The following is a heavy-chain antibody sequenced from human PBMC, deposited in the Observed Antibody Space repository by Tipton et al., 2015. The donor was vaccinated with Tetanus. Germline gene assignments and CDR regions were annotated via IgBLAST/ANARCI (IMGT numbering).Heavy chain of an antibody. CDR3: ARDGKTMFGY. D-gene: IGHD3-10*02. V-gene: IGHV4-34*01. Sequence: LRLSCAVYGGSFSGYYWSWIRQPPGKGLEWIGEINHSGSTNYNPSLKSRVTISVDTSKNQFSLKLSSVTAADTAVYYCARDGKTMFGYWGQGTLVTVSS. CDR2: INHSGST. J-gene: IGHJ4*02. CDR1: GGSFSGYY.